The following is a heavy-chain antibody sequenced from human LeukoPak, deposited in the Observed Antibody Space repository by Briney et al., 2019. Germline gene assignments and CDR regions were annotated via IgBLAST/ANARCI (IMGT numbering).Heavy chain of an antibody. CDR1: GFTFSSYS. D-gene: IGHD2-15*01. CDR3: ARQPTPLPQYYFDY. V-gene: IGHV3-21*01. Sequence: SGGSLRLSCAASGFTFSSYSMNWVRQAPGKGLEGGSSMSCSRSYIYYADSVKGRFTISRENPKNALYLQMNSLRGEDTGVFYCARQPTPLPQYYFDYWGQGTLVTVSS. J-gene: IGHJ4*02. CDR2: MSCSRSYI.